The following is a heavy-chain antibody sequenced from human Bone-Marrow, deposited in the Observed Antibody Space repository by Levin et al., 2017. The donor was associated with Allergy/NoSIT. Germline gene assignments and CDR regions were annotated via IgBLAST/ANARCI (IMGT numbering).Heavy chain of an antibody. D-gene: IGHD3-10*01. Sequence: SETLSLTCTVSGGSTSSDTYYWGWIRQSPGQGLEWIASVYSSGKTYYNPSLRSRVTISMDTSKNQFSLNLNSVTATDTAVYYCARSSWSFPRYLGDSWGQGTLVTVSS. CDR2: VYSSGKT. V-gene: IGHV4-39*01. CDR1: GGSTSSDTYY. J-gene: IGHJ4*02. CDR3: ARSSWSFPRYLGDS.